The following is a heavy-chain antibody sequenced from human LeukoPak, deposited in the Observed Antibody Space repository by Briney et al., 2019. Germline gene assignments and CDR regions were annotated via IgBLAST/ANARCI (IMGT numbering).Heavy chain of an antibody. CDR3: ARGNSDYYYAMDV. CDR2: IYYSGST. V-gene: IGHV4-59*01. CDR1: GGSISSYY. J-gene: IGHJ6*02. Sequence: SETLSLTCTVSGGSISSYYWSWIRQPPGKALEWIGYIYYSGSTNYNPSLKSRVTISVDTSKNQLSLKLTSVTAADTALYYCARGNSDYYYAMDVWGQGTAVTVSS. D-gene: IGHD2/OR15-2a*01.